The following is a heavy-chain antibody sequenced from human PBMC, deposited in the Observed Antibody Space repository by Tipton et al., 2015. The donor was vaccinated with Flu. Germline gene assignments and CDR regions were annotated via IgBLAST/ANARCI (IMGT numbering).Heavy chain of an antibody. J-gene: IGHJ4*02. CDR1: GFTFSSYA. Sequence: SLRLSCAASGFTFSSYAMSWVRQAPGKGLEWVSAISGGGGSTYYADSVKGRFTISRDNSKDTLYLQMNSLRAEDTAVYYCANLDVAAASFDYWGQGTLVPVSS. V-gene: IGHV3-23*01. D-gene: IGHD2-15*01. CDR3: ANLDVAAASFDY. CDR2: ISGGGGST.